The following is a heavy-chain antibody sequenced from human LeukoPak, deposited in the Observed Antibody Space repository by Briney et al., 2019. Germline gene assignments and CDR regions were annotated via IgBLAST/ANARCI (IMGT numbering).Heavy chain of an antibody. CDR2: IWYDGSNR. J-gene: IGHJ4*02. Sequence: PGRSLRLSCAASGFTFSSYGMHWVRQAPGKGLEWVAVIWYDGSNRYYADSVKGRFTISRDNSKNTLYLQMNSLRAEDTAVYYCARLNGGSYCDYWGQGTLVTVSS. CDR3: ARLNGGSYCDY. V-gene: IGHV3-33*01. D-gene: IGHD1-26*01. CDR1: GFTFSSYG.